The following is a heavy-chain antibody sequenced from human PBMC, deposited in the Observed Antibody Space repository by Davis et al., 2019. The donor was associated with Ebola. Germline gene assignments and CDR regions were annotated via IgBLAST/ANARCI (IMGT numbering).Heavy chain of an antibody. CDR2: INAEGSVT. V-gene: IGHV3-74*01. D-gene: IGHD6-19*01. Sequence: GESLKISCAVSGFSSSSYWMHWVRQAPGKGLVWVSRINAEGSVTTYADSVKGRFTISKDSGKNTLYLQMNGLRGDDTAVYYCARQEGQYSTGWYVWGQGTLVTVSS. J-gene: IGHJ4*02. CDR1: GFSSSSYW. CDR3: ARQEGQYSTGWYV.